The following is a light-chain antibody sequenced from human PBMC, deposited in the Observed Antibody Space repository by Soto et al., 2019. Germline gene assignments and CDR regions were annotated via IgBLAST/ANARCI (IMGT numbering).Light chain of an antibody. CDR3: QQRSNWPPMYT. CDR1: QSVSSY. J-gene: IGKJ2*01. CDR2: DAS. Sequence: EIVLTQSPATLSLSPGERATLSCRASQSVSSYLAWYQQKPGQAPRLLIYDASNRATGIPARFSGSGSGTDFTLTISSLEPDDFAVYYCQQRSNWPPMYTFGQGTKLGIK. V-gene: IGKV3-11*01.